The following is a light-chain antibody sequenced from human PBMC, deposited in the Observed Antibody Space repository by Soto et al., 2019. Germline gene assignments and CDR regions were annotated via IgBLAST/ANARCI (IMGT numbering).Light chain of an antibody. CDR3: QKYDRAPFT. CDR1: QGISNY. Sequence: DIQMTQSPSSLSAYLGDRVTITCRASQGISNYLAWYQQKPGRLPKLLLFGASTLQSGVPARFSGSDSGTLFTLTINGLLPEDVATYYCQKYDRAPFTFGPGTKVDFK. J-gene: IGKJ3*01. CDR2: GAS. V-gene: IGKV1-27*01.